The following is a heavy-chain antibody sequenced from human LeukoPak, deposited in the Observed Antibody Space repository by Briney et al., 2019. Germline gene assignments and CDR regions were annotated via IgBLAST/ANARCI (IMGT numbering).Heavy chain of an antibody. CDR1: GFTLSSYW. V-gene: IGHV3-74*01. J-gene: IGHJ4*02. D-gene: IGHD4-23*01. CDR3: ARGRPHGNDY. CDR2: IASDGSST. Sequence: GGSLRLSCAASGFTLSSYWMNWVRQAPGKGLVWVSRIASDGSSTTYADSVKGRFSISRDNAKNTLYLQMNSLRVEDTVVYYCARGRPHGNDYWGQGTLVTVSS.